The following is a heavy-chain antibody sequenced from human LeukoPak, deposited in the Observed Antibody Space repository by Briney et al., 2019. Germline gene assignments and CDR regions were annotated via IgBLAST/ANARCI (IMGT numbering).Heavy chain of an antibody. D-gene: IGHD1-26*01. CDR3: AKDPRARSGSYYDY. V-gene: IGHV3-30*02. Sequence: GGSLRLSCAASGSTFSSYGMHWVRQAPGKGLEWVAFIRYDGSNKYYADSVKGRFTISRDNSKNTLFLQMNSLRAEDTAVYYCAKDPRARSGSYYDYWGQGTLVTVSS. J-gene: IGHJ4*02. CDR1: GSTFSSYG. CDR2: IRYDGSNK.